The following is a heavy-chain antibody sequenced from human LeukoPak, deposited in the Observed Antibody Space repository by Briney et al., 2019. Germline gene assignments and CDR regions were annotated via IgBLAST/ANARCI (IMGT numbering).Heavy chain of an antibody. J-gene: IGHJ6*03. V-gene: IGHV1-2*02. Sequence: ASVKVSCKASGYTFTGYYMHWVRQAPGQGVEWMGWINPNSGGTNYAQKFQGRVTMTRDASIGTAYMELSRLRSDDTAVYYCASSSSWYMYYYYYMDVWGKGTTVTVSS. CDR2: INPNSGGT. CDR1: GYTFTGYY. D-gene: IGHD6-13*01. CDR3: ASSSSWYMYYYYYMDV.